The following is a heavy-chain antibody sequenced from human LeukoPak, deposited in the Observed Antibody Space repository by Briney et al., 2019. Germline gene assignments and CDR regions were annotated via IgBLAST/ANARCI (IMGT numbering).Heavy chain of an antibody. CDR2: ISTSNGDT. Sequence: VASVKVSCKASGGTFSSYAISWVRQAPGQGLEWMGRISTSNGDTNYAQSLQGRVTMTTDTFTSTVYMELRSLRSDDTAVYYCARDPYHRLGPPLDLWGQGTLVTVSS. D-gene: IGHD2-2*01. J-gene: IGHJ5*02. V-gene: IGHV1-18*01. CDR3: ARDPYHRLGPPLDL. CDR1: GGTFSSYA.